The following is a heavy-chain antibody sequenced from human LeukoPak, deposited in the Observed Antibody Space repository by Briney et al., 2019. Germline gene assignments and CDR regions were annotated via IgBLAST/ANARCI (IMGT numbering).Heavy chain of an antibody. V-gene: IGHV4-39*07. CDR1: GASIASSGYY. CDR3: ARAGGWVLYFDY. D-gene: IGHD6-19*01. Sequence: PSETLSLTCTVSGASIASSGYYWGWIRQPPGKGLEWIGTIFHSGSTYYNPSLKSRVTISLDTSKNQFSLRLSSVSAVDTAVYYCARAGGWVLYFDYWGQGTLVTVSS. CDR2: IFHSGST. J-gene: IGHJ4*02.